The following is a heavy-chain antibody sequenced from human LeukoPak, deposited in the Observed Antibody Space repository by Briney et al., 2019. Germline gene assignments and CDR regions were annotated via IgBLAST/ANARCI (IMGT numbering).Heavy chain of an antibody. Sequence: ASVSVSCKASGYTFTSYDINWVRQATGQGLEWMGWMNPNRGNTGYAQKFQGRVTITRNTPISTAYMELSSLRSEDTAVYYCARGQKLAAAGAADYWGQGTLVTVSS. J-gene: IGHJ4*02. CDR2: MNPNRGNT. CDR3: ARGQKLAAAGAADY. CDR1: GYTFTSYD. D-gene: IGHD6-13*01. V-gene: IGHV1-8*03.